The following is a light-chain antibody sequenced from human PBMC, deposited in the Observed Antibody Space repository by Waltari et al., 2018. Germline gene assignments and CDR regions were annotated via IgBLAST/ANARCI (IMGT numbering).Light chain of an antibody. CDR3: QVWDTSIDLSV. CDR2: YDS. Sequence: SYVLTQAPSVSVAPGETARITCGGNNIADKNVHWYQQKPGQAPVLVIFYDSDRPSVIPVRFSGSNSGNTATLTISRAEAVDEADYYCQVWDTSIDLSVFGTGTKVTVL. CDR1: NIADKN. V-gene: IGLV3-21*04. J-gene: IGLJ1*01.